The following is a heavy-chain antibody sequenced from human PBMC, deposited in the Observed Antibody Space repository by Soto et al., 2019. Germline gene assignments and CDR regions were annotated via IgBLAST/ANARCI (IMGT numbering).Heavy chain of an antibody. V-gene: IGHV4-4*02. CDR3: ARASLINTAMVPNALDY. CDR1: GGSISSSNW. CDR2: IYHRGST. J-gene: IGHJ4*02. D-gene: IGHD5-18*01. Sequence: QVQLQESGPGLVKPSGTLSLTCAVSGGSISSSNWWSWVRQPPGKGLEWIGEIYHRGSTNYNPSLKSRVTISVDKSKNQFSLKLSSVTAADTAVYYCARASLINTAMVPNALDYWGQGTLVTVSS.